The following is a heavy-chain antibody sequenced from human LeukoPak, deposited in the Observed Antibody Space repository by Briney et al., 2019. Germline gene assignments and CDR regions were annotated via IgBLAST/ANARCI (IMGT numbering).Heavy chain of an antibody. CDR2: INPNSGGT. J-gene: IGHJ6*03. CDR1: GYTFTGYY. CDR3: ARDGRFLEWLLYYYYYMDV. D-gene: IGHD3-3*01. V-gene: IGHV1-2*02. Sequence: GASVKVSCKASGYTFTGYYMHWVRQAPGQGLEWMGWINPNSGGTNYAQKFQGRVTMTRDTSISTAYMELSRLRSDDTAVYYCARDGRFLEWLLYYYYYMDVWGKGTTVTVSS.